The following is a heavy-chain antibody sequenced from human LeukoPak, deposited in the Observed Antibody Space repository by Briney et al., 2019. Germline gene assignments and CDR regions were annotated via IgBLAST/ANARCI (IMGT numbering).Heavy chain of an antibody. Sequence: GGSLRLSCTVSGFALTKFGLSWVRQAPGKVLEWVASVHTTTTIAAGTRFYADSSKARSTISADRSKNTVYLQMNTLRVEDTAVYYCASDFPLYYYSLDVWGKETTVTVSS. V-gene: IGHV3-48*01. CDR2: VHTTTTIAAGTR. J-gene: IGHJ6*03. CDR1: GFALTKFG. CDR3: ASDFPLYYYSLDV.